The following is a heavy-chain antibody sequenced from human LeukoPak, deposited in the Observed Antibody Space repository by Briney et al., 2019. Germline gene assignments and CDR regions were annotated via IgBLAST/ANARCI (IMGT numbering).Heavy chain of an antibody. CDR3: ARTSARGAQFDY. J-gene: IGHJ4*02. Sequence: SETLSLTCTVSGGSLSNYYWSWVRQPAGMGLEWIGRIYASGSTNYTPSLQSRVTMSVDTSNNQSARNLSSVTAAAAAVYYCARTSARGAQFDYWGQGPLVTVSS. V-gene: IGHV4-4*07. D-gene: IGHD3-10*01. CDR2: IYASGST. CDR1: GGSLSNYY.